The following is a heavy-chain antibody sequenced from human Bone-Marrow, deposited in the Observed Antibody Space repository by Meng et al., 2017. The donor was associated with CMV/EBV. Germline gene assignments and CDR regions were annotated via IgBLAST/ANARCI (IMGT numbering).Heavy chain of an antibody. J-gene: IGHJ4*02. CDR2: ISSSGSTL. CDR1: GFTFSDYY. Sequence: GGSLRLSCAASGFTFSDYYMSWIRQAPGKGLECISYISSSGSTLYYADSVKGRFTISRDNAKNSLYLQMNSLRAEDTAVYYCARETYYYDSSGSDYFDYWGQGTLVTVSS. CDR3: ARETYYYDSSGSDYFDY. V-gene: IGHV3-11*04. D-gene: IGHD3-22*01.